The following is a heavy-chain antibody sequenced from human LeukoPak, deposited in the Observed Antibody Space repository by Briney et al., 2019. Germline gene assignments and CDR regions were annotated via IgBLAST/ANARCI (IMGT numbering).Heavy chain of an antibody. Sequence: GGSLRLSCAASGFTFDDYGMSWVRQAPGKRLEWVSYISSSCSTIYYADSVKGRFTISRDNAKNSLYLQMNSLRAEDTAVYYCAELGITMIGGVWGKGTTVTISS. CDR1: GFTFDDYG. V-gene: IGHV3-48*03. J-gene: IGHJ6*04. D-gene: IGHD3-10*02. CDR2: ISSSCSTI. CDR3: AELGITMIGGV.